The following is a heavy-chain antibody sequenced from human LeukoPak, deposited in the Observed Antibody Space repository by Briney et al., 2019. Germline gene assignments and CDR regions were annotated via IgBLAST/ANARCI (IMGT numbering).Heavy chain of an antibody. CDR2: INSDGSST. CDR1: GFTFSSYW. V-gene: IGHV3-74*01. J-gene: IGHJ2*01. Sequence: GGSLRLSCAASGFTFSSYWMHWVRQAPGKGLVWVSRINSDGSSTSYADSVKGRFTISRDNAKNTLYLQMNSLRAEDTAVYYCAKDRSGYGPDWYFDLWGRGTLVTVSS. CDR3: AKDRSGYGPDWYFDL. D-gene: IGHD5-12*01.